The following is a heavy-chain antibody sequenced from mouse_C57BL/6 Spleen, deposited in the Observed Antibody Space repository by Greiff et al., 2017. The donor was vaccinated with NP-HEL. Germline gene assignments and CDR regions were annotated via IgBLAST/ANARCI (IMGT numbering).Heavy chain of an antibody. CDR2: ISSGGDYI. CDR1: GFTFSSYA. CDR3: TRDPLYYGSSYGYFDV. Sequence: EVKLMESGEGLVKPGGSLKLSCAASGFTFSSYAMSWVRQTPEKRLEWVAYISSGGDYIYYADTVKGRFTFSRDNARNTLYLQMSSLKSEDTAMYYCTRDPLYYGSSYGYFDVWGTGTTVTVSS. D-gene: IGHD1-1*01. J-gene: IGHJ1*03. V-gene: IGHV5-9-1*02.